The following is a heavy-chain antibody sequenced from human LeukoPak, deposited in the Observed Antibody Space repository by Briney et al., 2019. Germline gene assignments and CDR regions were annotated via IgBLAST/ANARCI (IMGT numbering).Heavy chain of an antibody. J-gene: IGHJ6*02. Sequence: SETLSLTCTVSGDSISSYYWTWIRQPPGKGLEWVGYIYYSGSTNYNPSLKSRVTISVDTSKNQFSLKLSSVTAADTAVYYCARAPYDFWSGYYGMDVWGQGTTVTVSS. CDR2: IYYSGST. D-gene: IGHD3-3*01. CDR1: GDSISSYY. CDR3: ARAPYDFWSGYYGMDV. V-gene: IGHV4-59*01.